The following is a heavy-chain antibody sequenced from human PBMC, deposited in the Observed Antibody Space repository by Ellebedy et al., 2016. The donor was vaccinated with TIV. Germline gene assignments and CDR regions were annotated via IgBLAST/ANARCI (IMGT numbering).Heavy chain of an antibody. CDR1: GFTFDDYA. V-gene: IGHV3-9*01. Sequence: SLKISXAASGFTFDDYAMHWVRQAPGKGLEWVSGISWNSGSIGYADSVKGRFTISRDNAKNSLYLQMNSLRAEDTALYYCAKDISSGELELRKFDAFDIWGQGTMVTVSS. CDR3: AKDISSGELELRKFDAFDI. J-gene: IGHJ3*02. CDR2: ISWNSGSI. D-gene: IGHD1-7*01.